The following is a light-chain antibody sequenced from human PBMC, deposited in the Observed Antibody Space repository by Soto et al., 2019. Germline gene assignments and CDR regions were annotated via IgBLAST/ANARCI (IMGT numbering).Light chain of an antibody. Sequence: EIVLTQSPGTLSLSPGERATLSCKASQGVGSNYLAWYQQKPGQAPRPLIYGASSRATGIPDRFSGSGSGADFTLTISRLEPEDCAVYYCQQRTNWYTFGQGTKLEIK. CDR3: QQRTNWYT. V-gene: IGKV3D-20*02. CDR1: QGVGSNY. J-gene: IGKJ2*01. CDR2: GAS.